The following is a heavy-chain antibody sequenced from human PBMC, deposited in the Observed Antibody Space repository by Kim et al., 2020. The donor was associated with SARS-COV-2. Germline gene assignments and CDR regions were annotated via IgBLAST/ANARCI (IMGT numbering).Heavy chain of an antibody. CDR3: AKDQIPYCTNGVCQNWFDP. D-gene: IGHD2-8*01. J-gene: IGHJ5*02. CDR1: GFTFSSYA. V-gene: IGHV3-23*01. Sequence: GGSLRLSCAASGFTFSSYAMSWVRQAPGKGLEWVSAISGSGGSTYYADSVKGRFTISRDNSKNTLYLQMNSLRAEDTAVYYCAKDQIPYCTNGVCQNWFDPWGQGTLVTVSS. CDR2: ISGSGGST.